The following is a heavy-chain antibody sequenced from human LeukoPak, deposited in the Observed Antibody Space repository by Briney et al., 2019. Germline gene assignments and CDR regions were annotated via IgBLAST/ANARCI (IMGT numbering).Heavy chain of an antibody. V-gene: IGHV1-69*02. CDR2: IIPILGIA. D-gene: IGHD4-23*01. CDR1: GGTFSSYT. J-gene: IGHJ4*02. Sequence: SVKVSCKASGGTFSSYTISWVRQAPGQGLEWMGRIIPILGIANYAQKFQGRVTITADKSTSTAYMELSSLRSEDTAVYYCARGIVCGGNTRYFDYWGQRTLVTVSS. CDR3: ARGIVCGGNTRYFDY.